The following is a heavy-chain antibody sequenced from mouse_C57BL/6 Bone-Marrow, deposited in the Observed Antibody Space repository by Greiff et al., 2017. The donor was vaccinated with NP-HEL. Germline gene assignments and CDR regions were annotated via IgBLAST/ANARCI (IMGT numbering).Heavy chain of an antibody. J-gene: IGHJ4*01. V-gene: IGHV2-9-1*01. CDR3: ARNVNGYYVRYAMDY. Sequence: VQLVESGPGLVAPSQSLSITCTVSGFSLTSYAISWVRQPPGKGLEWLGVIWPGGGTNYNSALKSRLSISKDNSKSQVFLKMNSLQTDDTARYYCARNVNGYYVRYAMDYWGQGTSVTVSS. CDR1: GFSLTSYA. CDR2: IWPGGGT. D-gene: IGHD2-3*01.